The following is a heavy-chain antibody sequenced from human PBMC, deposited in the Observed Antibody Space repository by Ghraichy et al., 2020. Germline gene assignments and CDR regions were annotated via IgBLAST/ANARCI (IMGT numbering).Heavy chain of an antibody. CDR2: VSGSSDSI. V-gene: IGHV3-23*01. D-gene: IGHD3-22*01. Sequence: GGSLRLSCAASGFTFSSYAMSWVRQAPGKGLEWVSAVSGSSDSIYYADSVKGRFTISRDNSKNTLYLQMNSLRAEDTAVYYCATYYYDSSGYLGYWGQGTLVTVSS. CDR1: GFTFSSYA. CDR3: ATYYYDSSGYLGY. J-gene: IGHJ4*02.